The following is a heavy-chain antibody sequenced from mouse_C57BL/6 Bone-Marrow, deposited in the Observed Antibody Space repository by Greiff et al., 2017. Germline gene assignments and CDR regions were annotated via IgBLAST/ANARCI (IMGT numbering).Heavy chain of an antibody. CDR2: ICSGGST. CDR1: GFSLTSYG. Sequence: QVQLPQSGPGLVQHSQRLSITCTVSGFSLTSYGVHWVRQSPGKGLEWPGVICSGGSTDYHAAFISRLSISKDNSKSQVFFTRKSLQADDTPIYDCARNRDLLPPMDYWGQGTSVTVSS. V-gene: IGHV2-2*01. J-gene: IGHJ4*01. CDR3: ARNRDLLPPMDY. D-gene: IGHD2-1*01.